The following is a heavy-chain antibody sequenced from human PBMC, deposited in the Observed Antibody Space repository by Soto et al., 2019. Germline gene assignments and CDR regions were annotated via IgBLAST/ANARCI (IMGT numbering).Heavy chain of an antibody. Sequence: GSLRLSCAASGFSFSSYGMHWVRQAPGRGLDWVAVIWYDGSNKYYAESVKGRFTISRDNSKNTLYVQMNSLTVEDTAVYYCARAQYTGSYFDACDVWGQGTMVTVSS. CDR3: ARAQYTGSYFDACDV. CDR1: GFSFSSYG. J-gene: IGHJ3*01. D-gene: IGHD1-26*01. V-gene: IGHV3-33*03. CDR2: IWYDGSNK.